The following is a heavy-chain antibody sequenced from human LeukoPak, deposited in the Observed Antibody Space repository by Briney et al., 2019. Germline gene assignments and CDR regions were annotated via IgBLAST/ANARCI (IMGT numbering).Heavy chain of an antibody. CDR2: IYSSGST. CDR3: ASSGNYYYMDV. J-gene: IGHJ6*03. D-gene: IGHD6-13*01. CDR1: GGSISSGSYY. Sequence: SETLSLTCAVSGGSISSGSYYWNWIRQPAGKGLEWIGRIYSSGSTYYNPSLKSRVTISVDTSKNQFSLKLSSVTAADTAVYYCASSGNYYYMDVWGKGTTVTVSS. V-gene: IGHV4-61*02.